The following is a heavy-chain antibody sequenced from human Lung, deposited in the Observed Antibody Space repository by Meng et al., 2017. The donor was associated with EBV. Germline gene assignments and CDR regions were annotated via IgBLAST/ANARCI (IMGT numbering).Heavy chain of an antibody. D-gene: IGHD1-14*01. V-gene: IGHV3-30*18. CDR3: AKDLSGRFDP. J-gene: IGHJ5*02. Sequence: QVHLLGSGGGVGQPGRSLSLSWAASGFIFSNYGFHWVRQAPGKGPEWVAIIPSDGSHNKYYADSVKGRFTISRDNSKNTLYLQMNSLRTDDTAVYYCAKDLSGRFDPWGQGTLVTVSS. CDR1: GFIFSNYG. CDR2: IPSDGSHNK.